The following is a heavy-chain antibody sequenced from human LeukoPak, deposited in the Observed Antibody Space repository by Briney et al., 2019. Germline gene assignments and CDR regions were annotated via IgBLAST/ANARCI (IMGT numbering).Heavy chain of an antibody. D-gene: IGHD4-23*01. CDR2: IYHSGST. CDR3: AGAGKGQDYYYYMDV. J-gene: IGHJ6*03. V-gene: IGHV4-39*07. CDR1: GVSIRSSSYY. Sequence: SETLSLTCTVSGVSIRSSSYYWGWIRQPPGKGLEWIGSIYHSGSTYYNPSLKSRVTISVDTSKNQFSLKLSSVTAADTAVYYCAGAGKGQDYYYYMDVWGKGTTVTVSS.